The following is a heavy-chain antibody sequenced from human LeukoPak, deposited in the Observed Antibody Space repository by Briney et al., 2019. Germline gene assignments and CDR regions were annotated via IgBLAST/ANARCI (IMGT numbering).Heavy chain of an antibody. Sequence: SETLSLTCTVSGGSISSSSYYWGWIRQPPGKGLEWIGSIYYSGSTYYNPSLKSRVTISVDTSKNQFSLKLSSVTAADTAVYYCARHDLGGWYGDWYFDLWGRGTLVTVSS. J-gene: IGHJ2*01. CDR1: GGSISSSSYY. D-gene: IGHD6-19*01. CDR2: IYYSGST. V-gene: IGHV4-39*01. CDR3: ARHDLGGWYGDWYFDL.